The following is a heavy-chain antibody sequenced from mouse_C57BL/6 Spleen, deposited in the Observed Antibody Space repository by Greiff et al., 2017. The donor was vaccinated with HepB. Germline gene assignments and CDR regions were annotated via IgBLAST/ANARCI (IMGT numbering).Heavy chain of an antibody. D-gene: IGHD1-1*02. V-gene: IGHV5-9*01. J-gene: IGHJ4*01. Sequence: EVNLVESGGGLVKPGGSLKLSCAASGFTFSSYTMSWVRQTPEKRLEWVATISGGGGNTYYPDSVKGRFTISRDNAKNTLYLQMSSLRSEDTALYYCARLGYGGYGDYWGQGTSVTVSS. CDR2: ISGGGGNT. CDR1: GFTFSSYT. CDR3: ARLGYGGYGDY.